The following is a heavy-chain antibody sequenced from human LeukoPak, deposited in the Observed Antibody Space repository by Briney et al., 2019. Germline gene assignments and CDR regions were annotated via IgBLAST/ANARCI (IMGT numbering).Heavy chain of an antibody. Sequence: ASVKVSCKASGYAVTGYYMHWVRQAPGQGLEWMGWINPNSGGTNYAQKFQGRVTMTRDTSISTAYMELIRLRSDDTAVYYCATVVVPRNFLLDYWGQGPLVPVSS. D-gene: IGHD2-21*01. V-gene: IGHV1-2*02. J-gene: IGHJ4*02. CDR1: GYAVTGYY. CDR3: ATVVVPRNFLLDY. CDR2: INPNSGGT.